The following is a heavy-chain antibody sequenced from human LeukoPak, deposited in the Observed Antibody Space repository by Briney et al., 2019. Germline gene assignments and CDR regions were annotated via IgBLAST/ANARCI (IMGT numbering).Heavy chain of an antibody. V-gene: IGHV4-59*11. D-gene: IGHD2-15*01. CDR3: GRDALVGYFSYYYMDV. J-gene: IGHJ6*03. CDR1: GGSITSHY. CDR2: ISNSGST. Sequence: SETLSLTCTVSGGSITSHYWTWIRQSPVKGLEWIGDISNSGSTSYNPSLKSRVTISIDTSKNQYSLKLSSVTAADTAVYYCGRDALVGYFSYYYMDVWGKGTTVTVSS.